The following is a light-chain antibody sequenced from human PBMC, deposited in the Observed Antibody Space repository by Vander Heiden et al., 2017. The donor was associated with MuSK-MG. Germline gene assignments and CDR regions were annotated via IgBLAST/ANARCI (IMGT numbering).Light chain of an antibody. Sequence: IVLTQSPLSLPVTPGEPSSISCRSSQSLLPSNGCNYLNRYLPNLGQSPQLLMYLGSNRASGVPDRFSGRGSGTDFTLKISRVEAEDVGFYYCTQALQTPITFGQGTQLEIK. CDR3: TQALQTPIT. CDR1: QSLLPSNGCNY. V-gene: IGKV2-28*01. CDR2: LGS. J-gene: IGKJ5*01.